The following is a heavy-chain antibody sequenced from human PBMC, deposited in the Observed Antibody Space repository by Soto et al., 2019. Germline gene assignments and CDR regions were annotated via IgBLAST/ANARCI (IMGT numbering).Heavy chain of an antibody. CDR2: ISSSSSTI. J-gene: IGHJ5*02. V-gene: IGHV3-48*02. CDR3: AREDALYDSSGPRSSLDP. Sequence: GGSLRLSCAASGFTFSSYNMNWVRQAPGKGLEWVSYISSSSSTIYYADSVKGRFTISRDNAKNSLYLQMNSLRDEDTAVYYCAREDALYDSSGPRSSLDPWGQGTLVTVSS. CDR1: GFTFSSYN. D-gene: IGHD3-22*01.